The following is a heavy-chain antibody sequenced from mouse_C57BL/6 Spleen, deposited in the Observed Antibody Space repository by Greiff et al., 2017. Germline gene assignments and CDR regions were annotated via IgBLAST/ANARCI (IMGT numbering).Heavy chain of an antibody. D-gene: IGHD1-1*01. Sequence: QVTLKVSGPGILQPSPTLSLTCSFSGYSLSTFGMGVGWIRQPSGKGLEWLAHIWWDDDKYYNPALKSRHTISKDTSKNQVFLKIANVDTADTATYYCARIGPYYYGSTYWYFDVWGTGTTVTVSS. CDR3: ARIGPYYYGSTYWYFDV. CDR1: GYSLSTFGMG. CDR2: IWWDDDK. J-gene: IGHJ1*03. V-gene: IGHV8-8*01.